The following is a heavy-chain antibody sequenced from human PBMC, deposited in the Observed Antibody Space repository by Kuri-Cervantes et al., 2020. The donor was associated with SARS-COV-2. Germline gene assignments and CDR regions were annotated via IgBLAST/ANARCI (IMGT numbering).Heavy chain of an antibody. Sequence: ETLSLTCAACGFTFSSYDMHWVRQATGKGLEWVSSITRSSVYISYADSLKGRFTISRDNAKNSLYLQMNSLRAEDTAVYYCARSPGDGDYDPFDYWGQGTLVTVSS. V-gene: IGHV3-21*01. CDR2: ITRSSVYI. D-gene: IGHD4-17*01. J-gene: IGHJ4*02. CDR3: ARSPGDGDYDPFDY. CDR1: GFTFSSYD.